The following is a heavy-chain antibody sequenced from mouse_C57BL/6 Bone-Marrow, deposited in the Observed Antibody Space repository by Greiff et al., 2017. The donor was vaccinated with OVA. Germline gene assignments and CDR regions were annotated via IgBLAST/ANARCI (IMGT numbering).Heavy chain of an antibody. CDR1: GYTFTSYW. CDR2: IYPGNSDT. D-gene: IGHD1-1*01. V-gene: IGHV1-5*01. CDR3: MGPTYYYGSSQYYFDY. J-gene: IGHJ2*01. Sequence: EVQLQESGTVLARPGASVKMSCKTSGYTFTSYWMHWVKQRPGQGLEWIGAIYPGNSDTSYNQKFKGKAKLTAVTSASTAYMELSSLTNEDSAVYYCMGPTYYYGSSQYYFDYWGQGTTLTVSS.